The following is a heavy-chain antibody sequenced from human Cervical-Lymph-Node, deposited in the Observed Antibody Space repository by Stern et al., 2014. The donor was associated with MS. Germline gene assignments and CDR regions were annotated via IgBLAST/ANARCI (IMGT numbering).Heavy chain of an antibody. J-gene: IGHJ6*02. D-gene: IGHD3-3*01. CDR2: ISYGGSNK. V-gene: IGHV3-30-3*01. Sequence: DQLVESGGGVVQPGRSLRLSCAASGFTFSSYAMHWVRQAPGKGLEWVAVISYGGSNKYYADSVKGRFTISRDNSKNTLYLQMNSLRAEDTAVYYCARANYDFWSGYPDFHYYGMDVWGQGTTVTVSS. CDR1: GFTFSSYA. CDR3: ARANYDFWSGYPDFHYYGMDV.